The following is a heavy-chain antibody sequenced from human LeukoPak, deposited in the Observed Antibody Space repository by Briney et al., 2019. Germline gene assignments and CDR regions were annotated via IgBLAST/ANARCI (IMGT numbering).Heavy chain of an antibody. CDR2: ISYDGSNK. CDR1: GFTFSSYG. CDR3: AKGYGIIDY. V-gene: IGHV3-30*18. D-gene: IGHD1-1*01. Sequence: GRSLRPSCAASGFTFSSYGMHWVRQAPGKGLEWVAVISYDGSNKYYADSVKGRFTISRDNSKNTLYLQMNSLRAEDTAVYYCAKGYGIIDYWGQGTLVTVSS. J-gene: IGHJ4*02.